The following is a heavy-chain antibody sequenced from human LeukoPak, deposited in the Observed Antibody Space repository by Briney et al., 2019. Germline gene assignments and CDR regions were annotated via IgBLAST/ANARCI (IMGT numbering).Heavy chain of an antibody. V-gene: IGHV2-5*01. CDR3: AHLYCSGGSCGFDY. CDR2: IYWNDDK. Sequence: SGPTLCHPPQPLTLTCTFSGLSLSTRGVGVGWIRQPPGKALEWLALIYWNDDKRYSPSLKRRLTITKDTSKNQVVLTMTNMDPVDTATYYCAHLYCSGGSCGFDYWGQGTLVTVSS. CDR1: GLSLSTRGVG. J-gene: IGHJ4*02. D-gene: IGHD2-15*01.